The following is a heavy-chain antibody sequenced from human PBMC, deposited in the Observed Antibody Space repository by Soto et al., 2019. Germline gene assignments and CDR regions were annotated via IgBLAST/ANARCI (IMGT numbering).Heavy chain of an antibody. CDR3: ARAQHLKFDAFDL. Sequence: GGSLRLSCAASGFIFGTYAMHWVRQAPGKGLEWVANIKQDGGETYYVDSVKGRFTISRDNAKNSLYLQMNSLRGDDTALYYCARAQHLKFDAFDLWGQGTVVTVSS. D-gene: IGHD6-13*01. V-gene: IGHV3-7*03. J-gene: IGHJ3*01. CDR1: GFIFGTYA. CDR2: IKQDGGET.